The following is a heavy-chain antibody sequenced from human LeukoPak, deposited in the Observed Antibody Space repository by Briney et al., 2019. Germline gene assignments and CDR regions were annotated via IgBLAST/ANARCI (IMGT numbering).Heavy chain of an antibody. Sequence: EESLKISCKGSGYSSTSYWIAWVRQMPGKGLEWMGIIYPGDSDTRYSPSFQGQVTISVDKSVSAAYLQWSSLKASDTAMYYCASPPTRECSSISCPLSYWGQGTLVTVSS. V-gene: IGHV5-51*01. J-gene: IGHJ4*02. D-gene: IGHD2-2*01. CDR2: IYPGDSDT. CDR3: ASPPTRECSSISCPLSY. CDR1: GYSSTSYW.